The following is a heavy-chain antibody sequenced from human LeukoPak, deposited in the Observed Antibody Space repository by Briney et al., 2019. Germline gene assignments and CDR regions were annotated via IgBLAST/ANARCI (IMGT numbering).Heavy chain of an antibody. CDR2: ISGSGGST. CDR1: GFTFSSYA. V-gene: IGHV3-23*01. CDR3: AKDQEWELLVGLINFDY. Sequence: PGGSLRLSCAASGFTFSSYAMSWVRQAPGKGLEWVSAISGSGGSTYYADSVKGRFTISRDNSKNTLYLQMNSLRAEDTAVYYCAKDQEWELLVGLINFDYWGQGTLVTVSS. J-gene: IGHJ4*02. D-gene: IGHD1-26*01.